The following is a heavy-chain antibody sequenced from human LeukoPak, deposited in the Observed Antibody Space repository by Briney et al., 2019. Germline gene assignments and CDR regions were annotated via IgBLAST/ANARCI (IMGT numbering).Heavy chain of an antibody. CDR1: GYSFTSYW. V-gene: IGHV5-51*01. D-gene: IGHD3-10*01. Sequence: KTGESLKISCKGSGYSFTSYWIGWVRQMPGKGLECMGIIYPGDSDTRYSPSFQGQVTISADKSISTAYLQWSSLKASDSAMYYCARLGIGRDYYMDVWGKGTTVTVSS. J-gene: IGHJ6*03. CDR2: IYPGDSDT. CDR3: ARLGIGRDYYMDV.